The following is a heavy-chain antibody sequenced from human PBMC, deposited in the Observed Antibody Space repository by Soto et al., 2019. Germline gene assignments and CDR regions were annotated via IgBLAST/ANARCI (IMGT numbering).Heavy chain of an antibody. V-gene: IGHV3-23*01. Sequence: GGSLRLSCAASGFTFSSYAMSWVRQAPGKGLEWVSAISGSGGSTYYADSVKGRFTISRDNSKNTLYLQMNSLRAEDTAVYYCXXXLGXXXSWYWYXXXMDVWGKGTTVTVSS. J-gene: IGHJ6*03. CDR2: ISGSGGST. CDR1: GFTFSSYA. D-gene: IGHD6-13*01. CDR3: XXXLGXXXSWYWYXXXMDV.